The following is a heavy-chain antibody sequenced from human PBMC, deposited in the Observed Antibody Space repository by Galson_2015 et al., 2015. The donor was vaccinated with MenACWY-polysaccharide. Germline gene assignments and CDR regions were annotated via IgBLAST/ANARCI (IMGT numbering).Heavy chain of an antibody. D-gene: IGHD2-15*01. CDR1: GFTFSSYW. CDR2: TNGDGGAT. J-gene: IGHJ5*02. V-gene: IGHV3-74*01. Sequence: SLRLSCAASGFTFSSYWMHWVRQAPGKGLVWVSRTNGDGGATDYADSVKGRFTISRDNAKNTLYLQMNSLRAEDTAVYYCARAGAKYCRGGNCFFNGFDPWGQRTLVTVSS. CDR3: ARAGAKYCRGGNCFFNGFDP.